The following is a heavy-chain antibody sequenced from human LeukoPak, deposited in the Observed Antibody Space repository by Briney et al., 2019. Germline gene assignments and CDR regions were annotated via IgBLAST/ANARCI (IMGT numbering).Heavy chain of an antibody. J-gene: IGHJ3*02. D-gene: IGHD5-24*01. V-gene: IGHV1-46*01. CDR1: GYTFTSYY. CDR3: ARARRKEMATLYAFDI. CDR2: INPSGGST. Sequence: ASVKVSXKASGYTFTSYYMHWVRQAPGQGLEWIGIINPSGGSTSYAQKFQGRVTMTRDTSTSTVYMELSSLRSEDTAVYYCARARRKEMATLYAFDIWGQGTMVTVSS.